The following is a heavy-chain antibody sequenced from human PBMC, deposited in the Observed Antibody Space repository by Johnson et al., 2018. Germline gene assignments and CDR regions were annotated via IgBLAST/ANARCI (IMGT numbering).Heavy chain of an antibody. CDR1: GLTFSTDW. CDR3: AREEAAAGNWFFDL. CDR2: LTPDGTDT. V-gene: IGHV3-74*01. Sequence: VQLQESGGGLAQPGGSLRLSCTASGLTFSTDWMHWVRQIPGKGLEWVSRLTPDGTDTYYADSVKGRFTMSRDNAKNTLFLQMNSLRAEETAMDYCAREEAAAGNWFFDLWGRGTLVTVSS. J-gene: IGHJ2*01. D-gene: IGHD6-13*01.